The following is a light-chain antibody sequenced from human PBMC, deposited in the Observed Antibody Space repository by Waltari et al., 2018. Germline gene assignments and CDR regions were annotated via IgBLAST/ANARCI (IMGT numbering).Light chain of an antibody. Sequence: DIQMTQSPSSVSASVGDTVTITCRASQGISIWLAWYQQKPGRIPNLLIYAASSLESGVPSRFSGSGSWTDFTLTITNLQPEDFATYYCQQANSFPFTFGGGTKVEI. CDR2: AAS. CDR1: QGISIW. V-gene: IGKV1D-12*01. J-gene: IGKJ4*01. CDR3: QQANSFPFT.